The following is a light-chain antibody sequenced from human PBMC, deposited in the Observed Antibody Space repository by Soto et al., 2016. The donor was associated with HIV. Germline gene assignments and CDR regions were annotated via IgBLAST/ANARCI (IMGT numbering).Light chain of an antibody. CDR1: QSLVYSDGNTY. J-gene: IGKJ5*01. V-gene: IGKV2-30*01. CDR3: MQGIHLPIT. CDR2: KVS. Sequence: DVVMTQSPLSLSVTLGQPASISCRSSQSLVYSDGNTYLNWFRQRPGQSPRRLIYKVSNRDSGVPDRFGGSGSGTDFTLKISRVEAEDVGVYYCMQGIHLPITFGQGTRLEIK.